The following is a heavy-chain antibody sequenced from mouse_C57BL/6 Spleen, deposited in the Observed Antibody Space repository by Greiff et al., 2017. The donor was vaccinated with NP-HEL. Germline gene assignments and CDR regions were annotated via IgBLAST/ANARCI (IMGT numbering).Heavy chain of an antibody. V-gene: IGHV1-15*01. D-gene: IGHD1-1*01. CDR1: GYTFTDYE. J-gene: IGHJ2*01. CDR3: TRGATVGYYFDD. Sequence: VQLQQSGAELVRPGASVTLSCKASGYTFTDYEMHWVKQTPVHGLEWIGAIDPETGGTAYNQKFKGKAILTADKSSSTAYMELRSLTSEDSAVYYCTRGATVGYYFDDWGQGTTLTVSS. CDR2: IDPETGGT.